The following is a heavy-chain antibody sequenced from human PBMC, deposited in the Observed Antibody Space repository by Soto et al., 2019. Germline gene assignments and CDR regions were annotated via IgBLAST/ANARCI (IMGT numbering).Heavy chain of an antibody. Sequence: SETLSLTCAVSGGSITSGNSYSWSWIRQPPGKGLEWIGSISHTGSTSYNPSLKSRLTMSVDKSKNQFSLRLSSVTAADMAVYYCARAVAPYFGTWFDPWGQGIPVTVYS. D-gene: IGHD3-10*01. CDR2: ISHTGST. V-gene: IGHV4-30-2*01. J-gene: IGHJ5*02. CDR1: GGSITSGNSYS. CDR3: ARAVAPYFGTWFDP.